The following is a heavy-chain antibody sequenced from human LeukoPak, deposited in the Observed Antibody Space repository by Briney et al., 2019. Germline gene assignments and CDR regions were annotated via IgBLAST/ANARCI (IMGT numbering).Heavy chain of an antibody. CDR1: GGSVSSSRYY. D-gene: IGHD3-22*01. V-gene: IGHV4-39*01. J-gene: IGHJ2*01. CDR2: ISYSGST. CDR3: ARQFSMIVGLDWYFDL. Sequence: TSETLSLTCTVSGGSVSSSRYYWGWIRQPPGKGLEWIGSISYSGSTYYNPSLKSRVTISVDTSKNQFSLKLSSVTAADTAVYFCARQFSMIVGLDWYFDLWGRGTLVTVSS.